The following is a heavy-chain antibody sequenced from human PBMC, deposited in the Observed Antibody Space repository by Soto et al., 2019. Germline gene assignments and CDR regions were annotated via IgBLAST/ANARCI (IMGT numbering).Heavy chain of an antibody. CDR2: TYYRSKWYN. J-gene: IGHJ4*02. V-gene: IGHV6-1*01. Sequence: QVQLQQSGPGLVKPSQTLSLTCAISGDSVSSNSAAWNWIRQSPSRGLEWLGRTYYRSKWYNDYAVSVKSRITINPDTSKNQFSLQLNSVTPEDTAVYYCARDGGYGSGSYYRGPLPSIYYFDYWGQGTLVTVSS. CDR3: ARDGGYGSGSYYRGPLPSIYYFDY. CDR1: GDSVSSNSAA. D-gene: IGHD3-10*01.